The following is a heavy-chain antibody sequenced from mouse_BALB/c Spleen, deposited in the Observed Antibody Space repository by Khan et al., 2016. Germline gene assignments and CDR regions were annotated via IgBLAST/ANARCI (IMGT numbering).Heavy chain of an antibody. V-gene: IGHV3-2*02. D-gene: IGHD2-2*01. CDR3: ARSPLYGYDPYYFDY. J-gene: IGHJ2*01. CDR1: GYSITSDYA. CDR2: ISYSGSS. Sequence: EVQLQESGPGLVKPSQSLSLTCNVTGYSITSDYAWNWIRQFPGNKLEWMGYISYSGSSSYNPSLKSRISVTRDTSKNQSFLQLNSVTTEDTATYYCARSPLYGYDPYYFDYWGQGTTLTVSS.